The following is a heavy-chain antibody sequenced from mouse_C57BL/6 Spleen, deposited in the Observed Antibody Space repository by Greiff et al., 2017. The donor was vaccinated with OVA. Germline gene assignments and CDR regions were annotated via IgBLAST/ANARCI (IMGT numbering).Heavy chain of an antibody. J-gene: IGHJ3*01. D-gene: IGHD2-5*01. CDR1: GYTFTSYW. V-gene: IGHV1-55*01. Sequence: QVHVKQPGAELVKPGASVKMSCKASGYTFTSYWITWVKQRPGQGLEWIGDIYPGSGSTNYNEKFKSKATLTVDTSSSTAYMQLSSLTSEDSAVYYCARGDSNYPFAYWGQGTLVTVSA. CDR2: IYPGSGST. CDR3: ARGDSNYPFAY.